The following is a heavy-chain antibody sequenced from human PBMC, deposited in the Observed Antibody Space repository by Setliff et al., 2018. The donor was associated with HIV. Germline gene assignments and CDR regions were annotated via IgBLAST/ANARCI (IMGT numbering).Heavy chain of an antibody. CDR2: IYWDDDK. Sequence: SGPTLANPTQTLTLTCTFSGFSLTTSGVGVGWIRQSPGKALDWLGLIYWDDDKRYSPSLKSRLTITRDTSKNQVILTMTNVDPADTATYYCAHYVLYPYDAFDLWGQGTMVTVS. CDR1: GFSLTTSGVG. CDR3: AHYVLYPYDAFDL. V-gene: IGHV2-5*02. D-gene: IGHD2-2*02. J-gene: IGHJ3*01.